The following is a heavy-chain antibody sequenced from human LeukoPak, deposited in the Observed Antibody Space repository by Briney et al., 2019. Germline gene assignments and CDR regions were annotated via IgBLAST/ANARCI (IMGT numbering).Heavy chain of an antibody. J-gene: IGHJ4*02. D-gene: IGHD3-10*01. CDR3: ARGGENYYGSGSHGY. Sequence: GRFTISRDNAKNSLYLQMNSLRAEDTAVYYCARGGENYYGSGSHGYWGQGTLVTVSS. V-gene: IGHV3-11*06.